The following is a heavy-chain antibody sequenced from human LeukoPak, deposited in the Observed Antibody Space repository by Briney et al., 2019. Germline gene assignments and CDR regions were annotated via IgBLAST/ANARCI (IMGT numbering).Heavy chain of an antibody. D-gene: IGHD1-26*01. CDR2: ISSSGSTI. CDR3: AREMSHSGSYSFDY. CDR1: GFTFSDYY. Sequence: GGSLRLSCAASGFTFSDYYMRWLRQAPGKGREGVSYISSSGSTIYYSVSVKGRFPPSRDNAKNSLYLQMNSLRAEDTPVYYCAREMSHSGSYSFDYWGQGTLVTVSS. J-gene: IGHJ4*02. V-gene: IGHV3-11*01.